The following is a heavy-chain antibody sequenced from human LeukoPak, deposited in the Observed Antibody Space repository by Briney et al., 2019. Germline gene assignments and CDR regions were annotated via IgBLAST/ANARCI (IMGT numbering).Heavy chain of an antibody. D-gene: IGHD3-3*01. CDR1: GFTFTTYG. CDR3: AKDWSGNYNWSDP. Sequence: GGSLRLSCAPSGFTFTTYGMHWVRQAPGKGLEWVACIYPDGINKDYADSVKGRFIISRDNSKHTLYLQMNSLRAEDTAVYYCAKDWSGNYNWSDPWGQGTLVTVSS. V-gene: IGHV3-30*02. J-gene: IGHJ5*02. CDR2: IYPDGINK.